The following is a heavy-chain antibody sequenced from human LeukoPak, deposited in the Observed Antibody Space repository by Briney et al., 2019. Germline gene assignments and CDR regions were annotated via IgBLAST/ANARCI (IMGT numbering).Heavy chain of an antibody. CDR2: IYYSGST. Sequence: SETLSLTCTVSGGPISSHYWSWIRQPPGKGLEWIGYIYYSGSTNYNPSLKSRVTISVDTSKNQFSLKLSSVTAADTAVYYCARDANVRDAYYYYMDVWGKGTTVTVSS. J-gene: IGHJ6*03. D-gene: IGHD2/OR15-2a*01. CDR3: ARDANVRDAYYYYMDV. CDR1: GGPISSHY. V-gene: IGHV4-59*11.